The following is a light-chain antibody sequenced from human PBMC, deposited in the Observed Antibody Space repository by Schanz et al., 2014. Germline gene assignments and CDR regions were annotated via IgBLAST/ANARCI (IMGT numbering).Light chain of an antibody. CDR2: EGS. CDR3: SSYAGSNKEV. CDR1: SSDVGSYNL. Sequence: QSALTQPASVSGSPGQSITISCTGTSSDVGSYNLVSWYQHHPGKAPKLMIYEGSKRPSGVSNRFSGSKSGNTASLTVSGLQAEDEADYYCSSYAGSNKEVFGGGTKLTVL. V-gene: IGLV2-14*02. J-gene: IGLJ3*02.